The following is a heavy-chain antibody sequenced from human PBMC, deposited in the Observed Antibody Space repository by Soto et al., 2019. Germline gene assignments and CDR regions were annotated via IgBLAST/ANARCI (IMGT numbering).Heavy chain of an antibody. Sequence: EVQLVESGGGLVQPGGSLRLSCAASGFNFSSYDMNWVRQATGKGLEWVSVIGTAGDTYCPGSVKGRFTISRENAKNSLYLQMNSLRAEDTAVYYCARGQPPNYYDISVYEYYFDYWGQGTLVTVSS. CDR2: IGTAGDT. CDR1: GFNFSSYD. CDR3: ARGQPPNYYDISVYEYYFDY. J-gene: IGHJ4*02. V-gene: IGHV3-13*01. D-gene: IGHD3-22*01.